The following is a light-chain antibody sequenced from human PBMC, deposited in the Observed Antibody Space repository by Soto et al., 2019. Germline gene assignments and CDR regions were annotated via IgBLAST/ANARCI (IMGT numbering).Light chain of an antibody. CDR1: QNINNK. CDR2: DAF. Sequence: EIMMTQSPATLSVSPGERATLSCRASQNINNKIAWYQQKPGQAPRLLMSDAFTRATGIPARFSGSGSGTEFTLTISSLQSEDFAVYYCQQYNNWPLGFGGGIKVEIK. CDR3: QQYNNWPLG. J-gene: IGKJ4*01. V-gene: IGKV3-15*01.